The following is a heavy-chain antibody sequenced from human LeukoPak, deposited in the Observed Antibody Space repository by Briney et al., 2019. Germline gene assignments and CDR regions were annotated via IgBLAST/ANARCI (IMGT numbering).Heavy chain of an antibody. Sequence: ASVKVSCKASGYAFTSYGISWVRQAPGQGLEWMGWISAYNGNTNYAQKLQGRVTMTTDTSTSTAYMELRSLRSDDTAVYYCARADYYDSSGYYDYWGQGTLVTVSS. CDR2: ISAYNGNT. V-gene: IGHV1-18*01. CDR1: GYAFTSYG. CDR3: ARADYYDSSGYYDY. D-gene: IGHD3-22*01. J-gene: IGHJ4*02.